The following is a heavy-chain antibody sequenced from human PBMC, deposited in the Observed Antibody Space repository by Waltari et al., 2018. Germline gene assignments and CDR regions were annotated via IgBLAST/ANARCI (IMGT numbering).Heavy chain of an antibody. CDR1: GYTFIDYD. D-gene: IGHD2-21*01. CDR3: ARQKNSCDY. V-gene: IGHV1-8*01. J-gene: IGHJ4*02. CDR2: MNPVSGTT. Sequence: QVQLVQSGAEVKKPGASVRVSCKTSGYTFIDYDIIWVRQAPGQGLEWMGWMNPVSGTTGSAQRFQGRVTMTRNKSARTAYMQLSSLGSEDTAVYYCARQKNSCDYWGQGTLVTVSS.